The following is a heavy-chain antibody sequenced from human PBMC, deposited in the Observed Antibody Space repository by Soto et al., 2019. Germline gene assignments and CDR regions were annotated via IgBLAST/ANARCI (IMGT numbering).Heavy chain of an antibody. CDR3: ARGSWYVVVSRFDP. CDR1: GGSFSGYY. Sequence: PSETLSLTCAVYGGSFSGYYWSWIRQPPGKGLEWIGEINHSGSTNYNPSLKSRVTISVDTSKNQFSLKLSSVTAADTAVYYCARGSWYVVVSRFDPWGQGTLVTVSS. V-gene: IGHV4-34*01. CDR2: INHSGST. D-gene: IGHD6-13*01. J-gene: IGHJ5*02.